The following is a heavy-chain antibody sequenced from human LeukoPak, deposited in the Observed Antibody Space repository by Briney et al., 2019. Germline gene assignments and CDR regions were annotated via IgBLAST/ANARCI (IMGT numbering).Heavy chain of an antibody. CDR3: AREPSGYSSSWFPLDY. V-gene: IGHV3-21*04. D-gene: IGHD6-13*01. CDR2: ISSSSSYI. J-gene: IGHJ4*02. Sequence: GGSLRLSCAASGFTFSSYSMNWVRQAPGKGLEWVSSISSSSSYIYYADSVKGRFTISRDNAKNSLYLQMNSLRAEDTAVYYCAREPSGYSSSWFPLDYWGQGTLVTVSS. CDR1: GFTFSSYS.